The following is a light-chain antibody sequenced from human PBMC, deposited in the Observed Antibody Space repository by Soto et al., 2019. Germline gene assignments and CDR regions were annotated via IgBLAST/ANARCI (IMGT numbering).Light chain of an antibody. CDR2: DVA. Sequence: QSALTQPASVSGSPGQSITISCTGTSSDVGGYNYVSWYQHHPGKAPKLMIYDVANRPSGVSNRFSGSKSGNTASLTISGLQAEDEADYYCNSYTSSSTYVFGTGTNLTVL. V-gene: IGLV2-14*03. CDR1: SSDVGGYNY. J-gene: IGLJ1*01. CDR3: NSYTSSSTYV.